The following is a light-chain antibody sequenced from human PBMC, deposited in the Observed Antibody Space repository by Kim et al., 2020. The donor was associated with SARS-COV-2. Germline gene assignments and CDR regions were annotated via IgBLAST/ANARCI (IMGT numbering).Light chain of an antibody. CDR1: TLGDKY. CDR2: QDS. J-gene: IGLJ1*01. CDR3: QAWDSSTAYV. V-gene: IGLV3-1*01. Sequence: VSPGQTASITCSGDTLGDKYACWDQQEPGQSPVLDNYQDSKRPSGIPERFTGSNSGNTATLTNSGNQAMDEADYYCQAWDSSTAYVFGTGTKGTVL.